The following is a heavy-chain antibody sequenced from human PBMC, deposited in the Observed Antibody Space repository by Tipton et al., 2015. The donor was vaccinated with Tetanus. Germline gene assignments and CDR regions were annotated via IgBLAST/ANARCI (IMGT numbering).Heavy chain of an antibody. CDR2: IYFEGST. J-gene: IGHJ5*02. CDR3: ARHLYGYWFDP. V-gene: IGHV4-39*02. CDR1: GASISDKQYY. Sequence: TLSLTCTVSGASISDKQYYWGWIRQAPGKGLEWIASIYFEGSTYYSPSLRSRLTIDVDTSQNLFSLRLASVTAADTAVYYCARHLYGYWFDPWGQGAPVTVSS. D-gene: IGHD2/OR15-2a*01.